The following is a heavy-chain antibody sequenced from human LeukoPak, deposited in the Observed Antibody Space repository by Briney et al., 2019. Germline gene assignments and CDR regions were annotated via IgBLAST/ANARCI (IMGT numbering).Heavy chain of an antibody. CDR3: ASSWYSSGYYWIEYFQH. D-gene: IGHD3-22*01. CDR1: GGTFNSYA. CDR2: IIPRLGTT. Sequence: ASVKVSCKASGGTFNSYAINWVRQAPGQGLEWMGGIIPRLGTTKYIEKFQGRVTITTDESTSTAYMELSSLRSEDTAVYYCASSWYSSGYYWIEYFQHWGQGTLVTVSS. V-gene: IGHV1-69*05. J-gene: IGHJ1*01.